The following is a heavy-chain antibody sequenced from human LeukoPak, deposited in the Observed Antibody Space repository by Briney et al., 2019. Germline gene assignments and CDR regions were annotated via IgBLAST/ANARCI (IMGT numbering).Heavy chain of an antibody. V-gene: IGHV1-69*13. CDR2: IIPIFGTA. D-gene: IGHD3-22*01. Sequence: GASVKVSCKASGGTFSSYAISWVRQAPGQGLEWMGGIIPIFGTASYAQKFQGRVTITADESTSTAYMELSSLRSEDTAVYHCASGYYDSSGRMDVWGQGTTVTVSS. J-gene: IGHJ6*02. CDR1: GGTFSSYA. CDR3: ASGYYDSSGRMDV.